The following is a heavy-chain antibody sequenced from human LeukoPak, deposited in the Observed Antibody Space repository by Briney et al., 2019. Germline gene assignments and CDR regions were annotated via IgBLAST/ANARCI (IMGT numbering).Heavy chain of an antibody. D-gene: IGHD3-9*01. V-gene: IGHV1-2*02. Sequence: ASVKVFCKASGYTFTGYYMHWVRQAPGQGLEWMGWINPNSGGTNYAQKFQGRVTMTRDTSISTAYMELSRLRSDDTAVYYCARGQREYYDILTGYWMLDYWGQGTLVTVSS. CDR1: GYTFTGYY. J-gene: IGHJ4*02. CDR2: INPNSGGT. CDR3: ARGQREYYDILTGYWMLDY.